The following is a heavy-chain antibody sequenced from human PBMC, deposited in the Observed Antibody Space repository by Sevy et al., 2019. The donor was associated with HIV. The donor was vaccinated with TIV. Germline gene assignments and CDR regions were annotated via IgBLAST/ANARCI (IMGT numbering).Heavy chain of an antibody. CDR1: GFTFSDPW. Sequence: GGSLRLSCVASGFTFSDPWMSWVRQPPGKGLEWVGRIKSKSDGGTTDYAAPVKGRFTISRDNARNLLYLQMNSLRVEDTALYYCVRAIAADGSFWGQGTLVTVSS. D-gene: IGHD6-13*01. CDR2: IKSKSDGGTT. J-gene: IGHJ4*02. CDR3: VRAIAADGSF. V-gene: IGHV3-15*01.